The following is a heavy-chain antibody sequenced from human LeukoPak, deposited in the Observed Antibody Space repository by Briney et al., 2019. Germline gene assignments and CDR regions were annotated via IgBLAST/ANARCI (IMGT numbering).Heavy chain of an antibody. CDR3: ARESRIVVVPAASDY. J-gene: IGHJ4*02. Sequence: PGGSLRLSCAASGFTFSSYSMNWVRQAPGKGLEWVSYISSSSSTIYYADSVKGRFTISRDNAKNSLYLQMNSLRAEDTAVYYCARESRIVVVPAASDYWGQGTLVTVSS. CDR1: GFTFSSYS. V-gene: IGHV3-48*01. D-gene: IGHD2-2*01. CDR2: ISSSSSTI.